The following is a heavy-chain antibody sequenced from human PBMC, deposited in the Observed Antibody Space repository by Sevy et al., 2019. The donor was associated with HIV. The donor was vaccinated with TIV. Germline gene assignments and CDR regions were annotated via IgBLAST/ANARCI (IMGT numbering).Heavy chain of an antibody. J-gene: IGHJ5*02. CDR2: ISSSGSSI. CDR3: TRNGGAFDNGFDP. CDR1: GFTFSSYD. D-gene: IGHD2-8*01. V-gene: IGHV3-48*03. Sequence: GGSLRLSCTASGFTFSSYDMNWVRQAPGKGLEWVSKISSSGSSIYYADSVKGRFTISRDNAKNSLNLQMNSLRAEDTAVHYCTRNGGAFDNGFDPWGQGTLVTVSS.